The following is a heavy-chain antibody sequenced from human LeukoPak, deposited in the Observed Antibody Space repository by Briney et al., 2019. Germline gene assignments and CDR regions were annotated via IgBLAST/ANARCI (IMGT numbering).Heavy chain of an antibody. J-gene: IGHJ5*02. CDR2: INPNSGGT. Sequence: ASVKVSCKASGYTFTGYYMHWVRQAPGQGLEWMGWINPNSGGTNYAQKFQGRVTMTRDTSISTAYMELSRLRSDDTAVYYCAREGCGSTSCLGIWFDPWGQGTLVTVSS. D-gene: IGHD2-2*01. CDR3: AREGCGSTSCLGIWFDP. CDR1: GYTFTGYY. V-gene: IGHV1-2*02.